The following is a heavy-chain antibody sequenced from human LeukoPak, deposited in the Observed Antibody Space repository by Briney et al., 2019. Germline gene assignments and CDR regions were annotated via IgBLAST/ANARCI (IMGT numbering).Heavy chain of an antibody. J-gene: IGHJ4*02. D-gene: IGHD3-22*01. CDR1: GYTFTGYY. CDR2: INPNSGGT. V-gene: IGHV1-2*06. Sequence: ASVKVSCKASGYTFTGYYMHWVREAPGQGLEWMGRINPNSGGTNYAQKFQGRVTMTRDTSISTAYMELSRLRSDDMAVYYCATSRASYYYDSSGEETDYWGQGTLVTVSS. CDR3: ATSRASYYYDSSGEETDY.